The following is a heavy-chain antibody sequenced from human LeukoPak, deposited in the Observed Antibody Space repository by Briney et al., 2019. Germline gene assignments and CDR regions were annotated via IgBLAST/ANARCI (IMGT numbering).Heavy chain of an antibody. CDR2: ISNSGTTI. CDR1: GFTFSDYY. V-gene: IGHV3-11*01. J-gene: IGHJ4*02. D-gene: IGHD6-13*01. Sequence: GGSLRLSCAASGFTFSDYYMSWIRQAPGKGLEWVSYISNSGTTIYYADSVKGRFTISRDNAKNSLYLQMNSLRAEDTALYYCAKGGDEQLVLGYFDYWGQGTLVTVSS. CDR3: AKGGDEQLVLGYFDY.